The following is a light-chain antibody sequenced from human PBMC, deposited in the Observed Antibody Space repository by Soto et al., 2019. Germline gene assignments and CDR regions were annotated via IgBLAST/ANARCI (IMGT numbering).Light chain of an antibody. CDR2: DAS. J-gene: IGKJ3*01. V-gene: IGKV1-33*01. Sequence: DIQMTQSPSSLSASVGDRVTITCQASQDISNYLNWYQQKPGKPPNLLIYDASTLKSGVPSRFSGSRSGTNFTFTITSLQPEDIATYYCQQFHNFPPTFCPGTKV. CDR3: QQFHNFPPT. CDR1: QDISNY.